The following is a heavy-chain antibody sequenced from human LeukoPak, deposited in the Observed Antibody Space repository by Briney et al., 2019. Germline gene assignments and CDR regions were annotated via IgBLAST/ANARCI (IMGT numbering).Heavy chain of an antibody. Sequence: GGSLRLSCTASGFTFGDYAMSWFRQAPGKGLEWVAHIKQDGSEKNYVDSVKGRFTISRDNARNSLLLQMDGLRAEDTAVYYCARDKVTGDSYFDYWGQGTLVTVSS. CDR3: ARDKVTGDSYFDY. CDR1: GFTFGDYA. CDR2: IKQDGSEK. D-gene: IGHD2-21*02. V-gene: IGHV3-7*01. J-gene: IGHJ4*02.